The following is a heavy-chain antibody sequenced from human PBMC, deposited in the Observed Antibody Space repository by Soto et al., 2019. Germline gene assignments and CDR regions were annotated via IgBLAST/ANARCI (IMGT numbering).Heavy chain of an antibody. CDR3: ARATDYYDSSGYYWPFDY. CDR1: GGSISSYY. V-gene: IGHV4-59*01. CDR2: IYYSGST. Sequence: SSETLSLTCTVSGGSISSYYWSWIRQPPGKGLEWIGYIYYSGSTNYNPSLKSRVTISVDTSKNQFSLKLSSVTAADTAVYYCARATDYYDSSGYYWPFDYWGQGTLVTVSS. J-gene: IGHJ4*02. D-gene: IGHD3-22*01.